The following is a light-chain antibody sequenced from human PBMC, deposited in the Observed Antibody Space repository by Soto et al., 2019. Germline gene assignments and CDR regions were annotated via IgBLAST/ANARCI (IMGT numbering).Light chain of an antibody. V-gene: IGKV3-20*01. CDR1: QSVSGSC. Sequence: EIVLTQSPGTLSLSPGERATLSCRASQSVSGSCLAWYQQKPGQAPMLLTNGASSRATGSPARFSGSGSGTDFTLTISRLEPEDFAVYYCQQYGSSPFTFGPGTKVDIK. CDR3: QQYGSSPFT. J-gene: IGKJ3*01. CDR2: GAS.